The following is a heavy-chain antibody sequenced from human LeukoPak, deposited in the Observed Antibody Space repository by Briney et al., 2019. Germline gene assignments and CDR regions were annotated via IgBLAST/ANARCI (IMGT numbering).Heavy chain of an antibody. D-gene: IGHD4-23*01. CDR3: ARVGTPVDY. V-gene: IGHV4-39*01. J-gene: IGHJ4*02. CDR2: IYYSGST. CDR1: GGSISSSSYY. Sequence: SETLSLTCTVSGGSISSSSYYWGWIRQPPGKGLEWIGSIYYSGSTYYNPSLKSRVTISVDTSKNQFSLKLSSVTAADTAVYYCARVGTPVDYWGQGTLVTASS.